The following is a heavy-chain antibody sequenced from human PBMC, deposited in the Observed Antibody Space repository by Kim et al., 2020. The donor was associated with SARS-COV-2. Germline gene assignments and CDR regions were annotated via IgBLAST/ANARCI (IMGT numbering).Heavy chain of an antibody. V-gene: IGHV3-11*01. CDR1: GFTFSDYY. Sequence: GGSLRLSCAASGFTFSDYYMSWIRQAPGKGLEWVSYISSSGSTMYYADSLKGLFTISRDNAKNSLYLQMNSLRAEDTAVYYCARCYYDSSGYYHAFDIWGQGTMVTVSS. J-gene: IGHJ3*02. CDR2: ISSSGSTM. D-gene: IGHD3-22*01. CDR3: ARCYYDSSGYYHAFDI.